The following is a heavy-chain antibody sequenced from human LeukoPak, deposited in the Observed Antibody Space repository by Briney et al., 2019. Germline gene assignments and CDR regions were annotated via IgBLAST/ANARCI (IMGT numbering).Heavy chain of an antibody. V-gene: IGHV5-51*01. J-gene: IGHJ6*03. Sequence: GESLKISCKGSGYSLTSYWIGWVRQMPGKGLEWMGIIYPGDSDTRYSPSFQGQVTISADKSISTAYLQWSSLKASDTAMYYCARPNYYDSSGSAMDVWGKGTTVTVSS. CDR2: IYPGDSDT. CDR3: ARPNYYDSSGSAMDV. CDR1: GYSLTSYW. D-gene: IGHD3-22*01.